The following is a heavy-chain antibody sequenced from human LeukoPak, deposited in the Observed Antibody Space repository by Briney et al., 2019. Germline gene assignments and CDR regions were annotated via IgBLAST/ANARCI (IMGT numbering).Heavy chain of an antibody. V-gene: IGHV4-34*01. CDR3: ARDPPGSGSFLDN. CDR2: FSQSGGT. Sequence: PSETLSLTCAVHGGSFSGYYWSWIRQPPGKGLEWIGEFSQSGGTNYNPSLKSRVTISIDMSKNQFSLKLSSVTAADTAVYYCARDPPGSGSFLDNWGQGTLVTVSS. CDR1: GGSFSGYY. D-gene: IGHD3-10*01. J-gene: IGHJ4*02.